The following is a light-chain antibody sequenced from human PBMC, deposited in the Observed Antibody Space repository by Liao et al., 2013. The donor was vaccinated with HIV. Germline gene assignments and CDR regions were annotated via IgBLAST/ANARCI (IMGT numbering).Light chain of an antibody. J-gene: IGLJ1*01. Sequence: SYVLTQPPSVSVAPGKTASITCGGKNIGSKRVHWYRQKPGQAPVVVIYYDNDRPSGIPERISGSNSGNTATLTISRVEAGDEADYYCQVWDSNADQYVFGPGSKVTVL. CDR1: NIGSKR. CDR3: QVWDSNADQYV. V-gene: IGLV3-21*01. CDR2: YDN.